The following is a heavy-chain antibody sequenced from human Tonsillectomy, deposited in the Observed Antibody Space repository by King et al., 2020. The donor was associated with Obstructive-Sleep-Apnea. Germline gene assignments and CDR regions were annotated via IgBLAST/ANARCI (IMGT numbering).Heavy chain of an antibody. CDR3: AKGKGSGGYYHGMDV. CDR2: ISDDGSNK. D-gene: IGHD3-10*01. J-gene: IGHJ6*02. V-gene: IGHV3-30*18. CDR1: GFTFRSYG. Sequence: VQLVESGGGVVQPGRSLRLSCAASGFTFRSYGMHWVRQAPGKGLEWVAVISDDGSNKYYADSVKGRFTISRDNSKNTGHLQMNSLRPEDTAVYFCAKGKGSGGYYHGMDVWGQGTTVTVS.